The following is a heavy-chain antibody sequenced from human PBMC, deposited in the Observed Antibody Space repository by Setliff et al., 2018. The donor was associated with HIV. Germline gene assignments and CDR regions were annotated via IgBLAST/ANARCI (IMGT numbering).Heavy chain of an antibody. Sequence: TLSLTCTVSGGSISSGSYYWSWIRQPAGKGLEWIGHVYSSGSTDYNPSLKSRVTISTDTSKNQFSLKVRSVTAADTAVYYCARQVTVVGYFETAAGSFNYWGPGTLVTVSS. V-gene: IGHV4-61*09. J-gene: IGHJ4*02. CDR2: VYSSGST. D-gene: IGHD2-21*01. CDR1: GGSISSGSYY. CDR3: ARQVTVVGYFETAAGSFNY.